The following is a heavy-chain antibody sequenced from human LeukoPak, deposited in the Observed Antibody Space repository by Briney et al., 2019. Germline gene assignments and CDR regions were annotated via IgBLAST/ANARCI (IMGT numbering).Heavy chain of an antibody. CDR3: AKGRWSLYYFDY. D-gene: IGHD4-23*01. Sequence: GGSLRLSCAASGFTFSSYGMHWVRQAPGKGLEWVAVIPYDGSNKYYADSVKGRFTISRDNSKNTLYLQMNSLRAEDTAVYYCAKGRWSLYYFDYWGQGTLVTVSS. CDR2: IPYDGSNK. CDR1: GFTFSSYG. V-gene: IGHV3-30*18. J-gene: IGHJ4*02.